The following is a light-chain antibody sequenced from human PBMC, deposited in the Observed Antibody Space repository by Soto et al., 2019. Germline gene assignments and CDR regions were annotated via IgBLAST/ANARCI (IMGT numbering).Light chain of an antibody. CDR1: QSVSSSY. CDR3: QQRSNWPIT. Sequence: DIVITQCPGTLSLSAVTISTHTSRASQSVSSSYLAWYQQKPGQAPRLLIYDASNRATGIPARFSGCGSGTDFTLTFSSLKPEDFVVYSCQQRSNWPITFGQGTRLEIK. CDR2: DAS. V-gene: IGKV3D-20*02. J-gene: IGKJ5*01.